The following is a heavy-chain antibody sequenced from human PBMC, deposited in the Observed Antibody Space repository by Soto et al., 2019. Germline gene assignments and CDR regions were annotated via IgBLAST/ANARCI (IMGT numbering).Heavy chain of an antibody. V-gene: IGHV1-18*01. CDR2: ISAYNGNT. CDR1: GYTFTSYG. CDR3: AREAVDYAGNYFDS. Sequence: QVQLVQSGAEVKKPGASVKVSCKASGYTFTSYGISWVRQAPGLGLEWMGWISAYNGNTNYAQKLQGRVTMTTDTPTGTAYLDLRSLSSDDTAVYYCAREAVDYAGNYFDSWGQGTLVTVSS. D-gene: IGHD3-9*01. J-gene: IGHJ5*01.